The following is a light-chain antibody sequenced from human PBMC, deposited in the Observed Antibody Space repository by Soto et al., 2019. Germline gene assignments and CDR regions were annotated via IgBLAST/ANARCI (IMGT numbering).Light chain of an antibody. J-gene: IGKJ5*01. CDR1: QSISSL. V-gene: IGKV3-15*01. CDR3: QQYYDWPIT. CDR2: GAS. Sequence: EIVLTQSPATLSVSPGERATLSCRASQSISSLLAWYQQRPGQAPRLLIYGASTRATGIPARFSGSGSRTDFTLTISSLQSEDFAVYYCQQYYDWPITFGQGTRLDIK.